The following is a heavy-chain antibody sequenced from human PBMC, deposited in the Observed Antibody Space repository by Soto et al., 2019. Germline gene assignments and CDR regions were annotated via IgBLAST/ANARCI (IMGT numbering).Heavy chain of an antibody. Sequence: QVQLQQWGAGLLKPSETLSLTCAVYGGSFSGYYWSWIRQPPGKGLEWIGEINHSGSTNYNPSLKSRVTIPVATSKNQFSLKLSSVTAADTAVYYCARGYYGGNSGVGYWGQGTLVTVSS. V-gene: IGHV4-34*01. CDR1: GGSFSGYY. J-gene: IGHJ4*02. CDR2: INHSGST. CDR3: ARGYYGGNSGVGY. D-gene: IGHD4-17*01.